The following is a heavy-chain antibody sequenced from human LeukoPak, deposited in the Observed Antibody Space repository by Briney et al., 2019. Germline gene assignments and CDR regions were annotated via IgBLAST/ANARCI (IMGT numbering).Heavy chain of an antibody. Sequence: SETLSLTCTVSGGSISSGGYYWSWIRQHPGKGLEWIGYIYYSGSTYYNPSLKSRVTISVDTSKNQFSLKLSSVTAADTAVYYCARRRTGTPRFDAFDIWGQGTMVTVSS. CDR3: ARRRTGTPRFDAFDI. J-gene: IGHJ3*02. D-gene: IGHD1-1*01. CDR1: GGSISSGGYY. CDR2: IYYSGST. V-gene: IGHV4-31*03.